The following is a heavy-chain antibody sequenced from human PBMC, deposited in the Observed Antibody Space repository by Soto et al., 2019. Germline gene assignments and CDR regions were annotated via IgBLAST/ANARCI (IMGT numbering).Heavy chain of an antibody. CDR3: ARFKVRGVINYYYYGMDV. D-gene: IGHD3-10*01. J-gene: IGHJ6*02. V-gene: IGHV4-34*01. CDR2: INHSGST. Sequence: SETLSLTCAVYGGSISGYYWSWIRQPPGKGLEWIGEINHSGSTNYNPSLKSRVTISVDTSKNQFSLKLSSVTAADTAVYYCARFKVRGVINYYYYGMDVWGQGTTVTVSS. CDR1: GGSISGYY.